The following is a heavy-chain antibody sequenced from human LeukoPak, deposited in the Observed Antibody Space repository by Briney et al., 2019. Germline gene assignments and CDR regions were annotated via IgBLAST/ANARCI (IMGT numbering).Heavy chain of an antibody. D-gene: IGHD2-2*02. CDR2: IYYSGST. V-gene: IGHV4-39*01. J-gene: IGHJ4*02. Sequence: NSSETLSLTCTVSGGSISSSSYYWGWIRQPPGKGLEWIGSIYYSGSTYYNPSLKSRVTISVDTSKNQFSLKLSSVTAAATAVYYCASPPQYCSSTSCYMVYWGQGTLVTVSS. CDR3: ASPPQYCSSTSCYMVY. CDR1: GGSISSSSYY.